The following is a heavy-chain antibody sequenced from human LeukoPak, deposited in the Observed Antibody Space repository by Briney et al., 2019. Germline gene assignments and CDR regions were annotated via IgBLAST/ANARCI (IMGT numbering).Heavy chain of an antibody. CDR3: TTSRRFYYGSGTFQY. CDR1: GYTLNALS. J-gene: IGHJ1*01. CDR2: LDPVDGET. D-gene: IGHD3-10*01. V-gene: IGHV1-24*01. Sequence: ASVKVSCKASGYTLNALSIHWVRQAPGKGLEWMGGLDPVDGETIYAQRFQGRVNMTEDTSTDTAYLDLRSLRSDDTAVYYCTTSRRFYYGSGTFQYWGQGTLLTVSS.